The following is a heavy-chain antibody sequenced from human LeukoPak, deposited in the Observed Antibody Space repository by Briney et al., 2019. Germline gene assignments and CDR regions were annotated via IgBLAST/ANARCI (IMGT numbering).Heavy chain of an antibody. CDR1: GGSISSYY. CDR2: IYTSGST. CDR3: ARGSYDFWSGYPDAFDI. V-gene: IGHV4-4*07. J-gene: IGHJ3*02. D-gene: IGHD3-3*01. Sequence: PSETLSLTCTVSGGSISSYYWSWIRQPAGKGLEWIGRIYTSGSTNYNPSLKSRVTISVDTSKNQFSLKLSSVTAADTAVYYCARGSYDFWSGYPDAFDIWGQGTMVTVSS.